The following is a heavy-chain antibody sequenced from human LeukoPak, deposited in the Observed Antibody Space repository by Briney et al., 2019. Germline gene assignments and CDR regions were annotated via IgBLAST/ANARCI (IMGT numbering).Heavy chain of an antibody. CDR2: IYSGGST. Sequence: ETLSLTRTVSGGSIINYYWSWIRQPAGKGLEWVSVIYSGGSTYYADSVKGRFTISRDNSKNTLYLQMNSLRAEDTAVYYCARGGSGWHVGSFDYWGQGTLVTVSS. V-gene: IGHV3-53*01. J-gene: IGHJ4*02. D-gene: IGHD6-19*01. CDR3: ARGGSGWHVGSFDY. CDR1: GGSIINYY.